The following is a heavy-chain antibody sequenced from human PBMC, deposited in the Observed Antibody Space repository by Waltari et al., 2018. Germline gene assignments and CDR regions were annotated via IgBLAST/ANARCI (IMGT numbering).Heavy chain of an antibody. CDR2: IYSTGST. CDR1: GASLSSGDYS. Sequence: QVQLQESGPGLVKPSQTLSLTCTVPGASLSSGDYSWSWIRHPPGQGLAWIGYIYSTGSTYYNRSLKSGVTISVDTSKNQFSLKLSSVTAADTAVYYCARTVSNWSGYYPGYYYYYYYMDVWGKGTTVTVSS. J-gene: IGHJ6*03. CDR3: ARTVSNWSGYYPGYYYYYYYMDV. D-gene: IGHD3-3*01. V-gene: IGHV4-30-4*08.